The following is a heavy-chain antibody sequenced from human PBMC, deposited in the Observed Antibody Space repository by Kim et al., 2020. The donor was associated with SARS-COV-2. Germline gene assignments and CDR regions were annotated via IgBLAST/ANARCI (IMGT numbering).Heavy chain of an antibody. CDR3: NVGLGLTDMDV. D-gene: IGHD1-7*01. Sequence: GGSLRLSCLASGLTFSNVWMSWVRQAPGKGLEWVGRIKGKDLGETRDYAAPVKGRFTMSRDDSKNIFYLQMNSLKTEDTAVYYCNVGLGLTDMDVWGQGTTVTVSS. CDR2: IKGKDLGETR. CDR1: GLTFSNVW. J-gene: IGHJ6*02. V-gene: IGHV3-15*01.